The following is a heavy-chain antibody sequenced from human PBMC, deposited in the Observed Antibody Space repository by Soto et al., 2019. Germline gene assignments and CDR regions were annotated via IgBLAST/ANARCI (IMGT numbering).Heavy chain of an antibody. CDR1: GFTFSTYA. J-gene: IGHJ4*02. CDR3: ARTKRAVAGTFDY. V-gene: IGHV3-23*01. CDR2: VSASGMNK. D-gene: IGHD6-19*01. Sequence: GGSLRLSCAASGFTFSTYAMAWVRQAPGKGLEWVSGVSASGMNKYYADSVKGRFTISRDNSKNTLYLQMNSLRAEDTAVYYCARTKRAVAGTFDYWGQGTLVTVSS.